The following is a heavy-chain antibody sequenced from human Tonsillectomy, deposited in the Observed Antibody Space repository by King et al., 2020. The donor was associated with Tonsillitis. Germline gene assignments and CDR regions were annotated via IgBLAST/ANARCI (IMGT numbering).Heavy chain of an antibody. CDR1: GGSISSFY. CDR3: ARDSATYYDFWSGYSDAFDI. Sequence: VQLQESGPGLVKPSETLSLTCTVSGGSISSFYWSWIRQPPGKGLEWIGYVYDSGSTNYNPSLKGRVSISVDTSKNHFSLKLSSVTAADTAMYYCARDSATYYDFWSGYSDAFDIWGQGTMVTVSS. CDR2: VYDSGST. J-gene: IGHJ3*02. V-gene: IGHV4-59*01. D-gene: IGHD3-3*01.